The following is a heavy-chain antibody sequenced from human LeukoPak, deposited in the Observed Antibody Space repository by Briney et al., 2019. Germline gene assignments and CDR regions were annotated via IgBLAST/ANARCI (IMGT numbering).Heavy chain of an antibody. V-gene: IGHV1-2*02. CDR1: GYTFTGYY. CDR2: INPNSGGT. D-gene: IGHD5-18*01. Sequence: GASVKVSCKASGYTFTGYYMHWVRQAPGQGLEWMGWINPNSGGTNYAQKFQGRVTMTRDMSISTAYMELRSLRSDDTAVYYCARIYSYGYNAFDIWGQGTMVTVSS. CDR3: ARIYSYGYNAFDI. J-gene: IGHJ3*02.